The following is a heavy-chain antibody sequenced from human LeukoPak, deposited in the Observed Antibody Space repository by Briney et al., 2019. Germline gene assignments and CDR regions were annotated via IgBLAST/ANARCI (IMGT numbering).Heavy chain of an antibody. CDR1: GFTFSSYA. V-gene: IGHV3-23*01. Sequence: GGSLRPSCAASGFTFSSYAMSWVRQAPGKGLEWVSAISGSGGSTYYADSVKGRFTISRDNSKNTLYLQMNSLRAEDTAVYYCAKGYDILTGYYNTPLSTNFDYWGQGTLVTVSS. D-gene: IGHD3-9*01. CDR2: ISGSGGST. J-gene: IGHJ4*02. CDR3: AKGYDILTGYYNTPLSTNFDY.